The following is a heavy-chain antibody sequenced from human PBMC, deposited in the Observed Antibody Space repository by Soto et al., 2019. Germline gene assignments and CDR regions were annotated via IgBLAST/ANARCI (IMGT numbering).Heavy chain of an antibody. V-gene: IGHV3-74*01. CDR2: INMDGNRI. Sequence: EVQLVESGGGLVRPGGSLRLSCAASGFAFSSYWLHWVRQAPGKGMEWVSRINMDGNRISYVDSVKGRCTISRHNAKNQLYMEMNRARGEETAVHYSVRGDGVSYDGHSYSGRHWGQGSLVTFSS. J-gene: IGHJ4*02. CDR1: GFAFSSYW. CDR3: VRGDGVSYDGHSYSGRH. D-gene: IGHD2-8*01.